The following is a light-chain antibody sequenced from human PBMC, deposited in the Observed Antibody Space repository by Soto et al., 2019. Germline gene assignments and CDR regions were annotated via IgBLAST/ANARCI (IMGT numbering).Light chain of an antibody. CDR3: QQLHTYLLT. CDR2: AAS. J-gene: IGKJ4*01. CDR1: QAIGTY. V-gene: IGKV1-9*01. Sequence: DIQLTQSPSFLSASIGDSVTITCWASQAIGTYLAWYQQKPGKAPNLLVYAASTLHSGVPSRFSGSGSGTEFTLTITSLQPEDVATYYCQQLHTYLLTFGGGTKVQIK.